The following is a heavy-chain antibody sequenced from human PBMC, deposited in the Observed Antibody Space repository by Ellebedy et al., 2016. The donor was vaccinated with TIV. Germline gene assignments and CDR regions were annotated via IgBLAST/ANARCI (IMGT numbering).Heavy chain of an antibody. D-gene: IGHD2/OR15-2a*01. V-gene: IGHV3-23*01. CDR1: GFTFSTYA. CDR3: AKRDHSDSTTFSPLFAS. J-gene: IGHJ4*02. CDR2: LTTGGVT. Sequence: PGGSLRLSCVVSGFTFSTYAMRWFRQAPGKGLEWVSALTTGGVTFYADSVKGRFTISRDNSKSTLYVQMNGLRVEDTAIYYCAKRDHSDSTTFSPLFASWGLGTLVIVSS.